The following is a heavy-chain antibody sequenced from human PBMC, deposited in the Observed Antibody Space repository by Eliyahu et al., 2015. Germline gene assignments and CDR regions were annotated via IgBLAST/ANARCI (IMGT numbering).Heavy chain of an antibody. J-gene: IGHJ4*02. D-gene: IGHD2-8*02. CDR1: GYNLASNY. CDR3: ARLVSTDWWWAFDY. Sequence: EAQLVQSGTEVKKPGESLKISCKGSGYNLASNYIGWVRQMPGKGLXWXGIINPADSDTTYSPSFQGQVTISADESINIAYLQWGSLKASDTAIYYCARLVSTDWWWAFDYWGQGTLVIVSS. CDR2: INPADSDT. V-gene: IGHV5-51*01.